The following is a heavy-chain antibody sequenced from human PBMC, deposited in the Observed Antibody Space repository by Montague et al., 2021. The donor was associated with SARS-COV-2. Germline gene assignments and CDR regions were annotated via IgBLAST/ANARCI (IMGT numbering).Heavy chain of an antibody. CDR3: ARRPLGYYYYGMDV. CDR2: IYRSGST. V-gene: IGHV4-4*02. Sequence: SETLSLTCAVSGGSISSSNWWSWVRQPPGKGLEWIGEIYRSGSTNYNPSLKSRVTISVDKSKNQFSLKLSSVTAADTAVYYCARRPLGYYYYGMDVWGQGTTVTVSS. CDR1: GGSISSSNW. J-gene: IGHJ6*02.